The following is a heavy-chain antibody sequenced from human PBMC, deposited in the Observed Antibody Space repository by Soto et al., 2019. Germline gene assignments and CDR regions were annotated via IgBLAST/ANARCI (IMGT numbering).Heavy chain of an antibody. D-gene: IGHD1-26*01. CDR3: GKDVGDYVPYYYGVDV. CDR1: GFTFKTHA. V-gene: IGHV3-30*18. J-gene: IGHJ6*02. CDR2: IAYDGNEK. Sequence: QVQLVESGGGVVQPGTSLRLSCAAFGFTFKTHAMHWVRQAPGKGLEWMAVIAYDGNEKFYADSVKGRFTISRDNSKDALYLQINTLRNEDTAVYYCGKDVGDYVPYYYGVDVWGQGTTVTVSS.